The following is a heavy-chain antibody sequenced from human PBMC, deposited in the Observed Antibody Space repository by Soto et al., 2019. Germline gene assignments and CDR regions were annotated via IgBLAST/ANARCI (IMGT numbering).Heavy chain of an antibody. V-gene: IGHV1-58*02. Sequence: GASVKVSCKASGYTFTSYDINWVRQARGQRLEWIGWIVVGSGNTNYAQKFQERVTITRDMSTSTAYMELSSLRSEDTAVYYCAAAGLWFGEFDYYGMDVWGQGTTVTVSS. D-gene: IGHD3-10*01. CDR2: IVVGSGNT. CDR1: GYTFTSYD. J-gene: IGHJ6*02. CDR3: AAAGLWFGEFDYYGMDV.